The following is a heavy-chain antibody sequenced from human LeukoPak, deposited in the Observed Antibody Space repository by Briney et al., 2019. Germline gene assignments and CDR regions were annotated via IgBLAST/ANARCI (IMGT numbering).Heavy chain of an antibody. Sequence: GGSLRLSCAASGFTVSSDYMSWVRQAPGKGLEWVSVIYSGGGTYYADSVKGRFTISRDNSKNTLYLQMNSLRAEDTAVYYCARVRVTVTTIMYYYYYGMDVWGQGTTVTVSS. J-gene: IGHJ6*02. CDR1: GFTVSSDY. V-gene: IGHV3-66*01. D-gene: IGHD4-11*01. CDR2: IYSGGGT. CDR3: ARVRVTVTTIMYYYYYGMDV.